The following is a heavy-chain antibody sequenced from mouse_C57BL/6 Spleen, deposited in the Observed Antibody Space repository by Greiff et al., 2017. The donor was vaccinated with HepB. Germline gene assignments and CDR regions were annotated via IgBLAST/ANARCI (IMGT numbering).Heavy chain of an antibody. Sequence: QVQLQQSGAELVRPGASVTLSCKASGYTFTDYEMHWVKQTPVHGLEWIGAIDPETGGTAYNQKFKGKAILTADKSSSTAYMELRSLTSEDSAVYYCTRDDYGGGAMDYWGQGTSVTVPS. CDR3: TRDDYGGGAMDY. D-gene: IGHD2-4*01. CDR2: IDPETGGT. V-gene: IGHV1-15*01. CDR1: GYTFTDYE. J-gene: IGHJ4*01.